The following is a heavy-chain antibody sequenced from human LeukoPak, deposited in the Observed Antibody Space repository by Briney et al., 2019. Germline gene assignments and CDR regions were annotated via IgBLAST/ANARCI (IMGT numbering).Heavy chain of an antibody. D-gene: IGHD3-10*01. V-gene: IGHV3-33*01. CDR2: IWYDGSNK. Sequence: PGGSLRLSCAASGFTFSSYGMHWVRQAPGKGLEWVAVIWYDGSNKYYADSVKGRFTISRDNAENTLYLQMNRLSAEETVVYYCAIYIPEFLNAFDIWGKGTMVTVSS. CDR1: GFTFSSYG. J-gene: IGHJ3*02. CDR3: AIYIPEFLNAFDI.